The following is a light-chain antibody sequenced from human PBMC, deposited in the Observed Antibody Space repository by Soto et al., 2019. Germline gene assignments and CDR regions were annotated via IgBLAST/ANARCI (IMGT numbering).Light chain of an antibody. CDR3: SSYTSSSTLER. CDR2: DVS. Sequence: QSALTQPASVSGSPGQSITISCTGTSSDVGGYNYVSWYQQHPGKAPKLMIYDVSNRPSGVSNRFSGSKSGNTASLTISGLQAEDEADYYCSSYTSSSTLERFGTGIKLTAL. CDR1: SSDVGGYNY. V-gene: IGLV2-14*01. J-gene: IGLJ1*01.